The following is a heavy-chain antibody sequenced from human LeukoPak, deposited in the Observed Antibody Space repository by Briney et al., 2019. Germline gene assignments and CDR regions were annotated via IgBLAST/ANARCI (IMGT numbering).Heavy chain of an antibody. D-gene: IGHD5-18*01. CDR3: ASNTARYYYYMDV. CDR1: GFTFSSYA. J-gene: IGHJ6*03. CDR2: ISSNGGST. V-gene: IGHV3-64*01. Sequence: GGSLRLSCAASGFTFSSYAMHWVRRAPGKGLEYVSAISSNGGSTYYANSVKGRFTISRDNSKNTLYLQMGSLRAEDMAVYYCASNTARYYYYMDVWGKGTTVTVSS.